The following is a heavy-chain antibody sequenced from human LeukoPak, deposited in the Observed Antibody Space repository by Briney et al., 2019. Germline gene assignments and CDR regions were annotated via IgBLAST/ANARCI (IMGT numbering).Heavy chain of an antibody. CDR1: GYSFTGDW. D-gene: IGHD1-7*01. CDR2: IYPGDSDT. V-gene: IGHV5-51*01. Sequence: GESLKISCKGSGYSFTGDWIGWVRQMPWKGLEWVGIIYPGDSDTRYSPSFQGQVTISADKSISTAYLQWSSLKASDTAMYYCARQGPNYGRYFDYWGQGTLVTVSS. J-gene: IGHJ4*02. CDR3: ARQGPNYGRYFDY.